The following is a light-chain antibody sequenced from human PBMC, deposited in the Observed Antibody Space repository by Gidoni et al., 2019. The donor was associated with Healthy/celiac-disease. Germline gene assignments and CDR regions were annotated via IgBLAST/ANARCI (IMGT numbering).Light chain of an antibody. J-gene: IGKJ1*01. CDR3: QQRSNWPRWT. CDR2: DAS. Sequence: EIVLTQSPATLSLSPGERATLSCRASQSVSSYLAWYQQKPGQARRLLIYDASNRATGIPARFSGSGSGTDFTLTISSLEPEDFAVYYCQQRSNWPRWTFGQGTKVEIK. CDR1: QSVSSY. V-gene: IGKV3-11*01.